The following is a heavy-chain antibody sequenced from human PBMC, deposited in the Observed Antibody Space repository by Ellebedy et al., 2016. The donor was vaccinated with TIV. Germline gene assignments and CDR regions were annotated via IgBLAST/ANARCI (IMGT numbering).Heavy chain of an antibody. CDR3: TRYITMIVVVTAEAFDI. J-gene: IGHJ3*02. D-gene: IGHD3-22*01. CDR2: IRSKAYGGTT. V-gene: IGHV3-49*03. Sequence: GESLKISCTASGFTFGDYAMSWFRQAPGKGLEWVGFIRSKAYGGTTEYAASVKGRFTISRDDSKSIAYLQMNSLKTEDTAVYYCTRYITMIVVVTAEAFDIWGQGTMVTVSS. CDR1: GFTFGDYA.